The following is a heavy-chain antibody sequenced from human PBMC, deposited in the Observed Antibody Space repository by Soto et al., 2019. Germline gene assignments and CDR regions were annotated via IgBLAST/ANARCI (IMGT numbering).Heavy chain of an antibody. CDR2: IYYSGST. CDR1: GGSISSGDYY. V-gene: IGHV4-30-4*01. J-gene: IGHJ3*02. CDR3: ARDKPHYVWGSYRHDAFDI. Sequence: SETLSLTCTVSGGSISSGDYYWSWIRQPPGKGLEWIGYIYYSGSTYYNPSLKSRVTISVDTSKNQVSLKLSSVTAADTAVYYCARDKPHYVWGSYRHDAFDIWGQRTMVTASS. D-gene: IGHD3-16*02.